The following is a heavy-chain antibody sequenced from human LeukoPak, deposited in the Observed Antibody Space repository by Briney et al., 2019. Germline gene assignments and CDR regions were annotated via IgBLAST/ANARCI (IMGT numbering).Heavy chain of an antibody. CDR1: GGSISSYY. J-gene: IGHJ4*02. D-gene: IGHD5-12*01. CDR2: IYYSGST. CDR3: ARGNGGYAVY. V-gene: IGHV4-59*01. Sequence: SETLSLTCTVSGGSISSYYWSWIRQPPGKGLEWIWYIYYSGSTNYNPSLKSRVTISVDTSKNQFSLKLSSVTAADTAIFYCARGNGGYAVYWGQGTLVTVSS.